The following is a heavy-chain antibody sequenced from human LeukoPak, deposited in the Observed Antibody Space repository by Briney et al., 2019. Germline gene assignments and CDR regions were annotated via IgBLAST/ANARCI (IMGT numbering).Heavy chain of an antibody. J-gene: IGHJ4*02. Sequence: GGSLRLSCAASGFTFSSNAMNWVRQAPGKGLEWVSGMSGSGGSTYFADSVKGRFTISRDNSKKTVYLQMNSLRAEDTAVYYCAKDRGLVGSTPSNFDYWGQGTLVTVSS. CDR3: AKDRGLVGSTPSNFDY. CDR2: MSGSGGST. CDR1: GFTFSSNA. V-gene: IGHV3-23*01. D-gene: IGHD1-26*01.